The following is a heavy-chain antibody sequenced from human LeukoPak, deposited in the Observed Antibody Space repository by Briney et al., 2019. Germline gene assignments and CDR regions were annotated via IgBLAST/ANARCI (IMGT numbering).Heavy chain of an antibody. V-gene: IGHV3-48*03. CDR2: ISRTGNSI. CDR3: ARGPYSSNWYVDY. Sequence: GGSLRLSCAASGFTLTSYEMNWVRLAPGKGLEWISYISRTGNSIYYADSVKGRFTVSRDSAKNSLYLQMNSLRAEVTAVYYCARGPYSSNWYVDYWGQGTLVTVAS. D-gene: IGHD6-13*01. CDR1: GFTLTSYE. J-gene: IGHJ4*02.